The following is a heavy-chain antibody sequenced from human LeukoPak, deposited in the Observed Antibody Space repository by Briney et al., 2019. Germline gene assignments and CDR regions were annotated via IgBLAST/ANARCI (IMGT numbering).Heavy chain of an antibody. V-gene: IGHV3-33*01. CDR2: IWNDGSHK. D-gene: IGHD5-12*01. Sequence: GGSLRLSCAASGFTFSSYGMHWVCQAPGRGLEWVAVIWNDGSHKYYADSVKGRFTISRDNSKNTLYLQMNSLRAEDTAVYYCARLSGYEKGYVFDIWGQGTMVTVSS. J-gene: IGHJ3*02. CDR1: GFTFSSYG. CDR3: ARLSGYEKGYVFDI.